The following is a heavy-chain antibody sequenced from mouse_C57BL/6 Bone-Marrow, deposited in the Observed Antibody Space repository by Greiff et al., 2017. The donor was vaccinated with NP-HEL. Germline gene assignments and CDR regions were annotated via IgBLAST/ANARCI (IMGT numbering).Heavy chain of an antibody. CDR2: IRSKSNNYAT. Sequence: GGGLVQPKVSLKLSCAASGFSFNTYAMDWVRQAPGKGLEWVARIRSKSNNYATYYADSVKDRFTISRDDSESMLYLQMNNLKTEDTAMYYCVGGFDYWGQGTTLTVSS. CDR1: GFSFNTYA. V-gene: IGHV10-1*01. CDR3: VGGFDY. J-gene: IGHJ2*01.